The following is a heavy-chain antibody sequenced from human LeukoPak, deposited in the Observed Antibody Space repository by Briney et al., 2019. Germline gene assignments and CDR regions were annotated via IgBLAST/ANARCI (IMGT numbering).Heavy chain of an antibody. CDR2: VFYSGSA. Sequence: SETLSLTCTVSGXSITISRYYWGWIRQPPGRGLEWIGSVFYSGSAYYNPSLKSRVIISVDTSKNQFSLKLSSVTAADTAVYYCARGGNYGDYDGYFDYWGQGTLVTVSS. J-gene: IGHJ4*02. CDR1: GXSITISRYY. V-gene: IGHV4-39*01. D-gene: IGHD4-17*01. CDR3: ARGGNYGDYDGYFDY.